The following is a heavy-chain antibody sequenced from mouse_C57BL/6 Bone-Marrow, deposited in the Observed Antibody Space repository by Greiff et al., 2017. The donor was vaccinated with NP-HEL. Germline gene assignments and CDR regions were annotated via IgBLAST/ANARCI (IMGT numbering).Heavy chain of an antibody. D-gene: IGHD2-5*01. CDR3: ARGGSNLYYFDY. CDR2: IYPGSGST. Sequence: QVQLKQPGAELVKPGASVKMSCKASGYTFTSYWITWVKQRPGQGLEWIRDIYPGSGSTNYNEKFKSKATLTVDTSSSTAYMQLSSLTSEDSAVYYCARGGSNLYYFDYWGQGTTLTVSS. J-gene: IGHJ2*01. V-gene: IGHV1-55*01. CDR1: GYTFTSYW.